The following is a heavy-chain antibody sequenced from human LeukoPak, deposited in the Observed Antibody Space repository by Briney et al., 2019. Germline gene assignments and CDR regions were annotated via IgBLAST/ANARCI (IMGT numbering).Heavy chain of an antibody. J-gene: IGHJ2*01. Sequence: GASVKVSCKASGGTFSSYAISWVRQAPGQGLEWMGGIIPIFGTANYAQKFQGRVTITADKSTSTAYMELSSLRSEDTAVYYCARVVKSRQDFDLWGRGTLVTVSS. V-gene: IGHV1-69*06. CDR2: IIPIFGTA. CDR3: ARVVKSRQDFDL. D-gene: IGHD3-10*01. CDR1: GGTFSSYA.